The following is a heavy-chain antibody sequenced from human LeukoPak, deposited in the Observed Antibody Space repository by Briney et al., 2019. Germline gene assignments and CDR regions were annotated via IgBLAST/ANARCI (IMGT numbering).Heavy chain of an antibody. V-gene: IGHV3-64*01. CDR2: ISSNGGST. CDR1: GFTFSSYA. CDR3: ARETGSGADNGFDI. Sequence: GGSLRLSCAASGFTFSSYAMHWVRQAPGEGLEYVSAISSNGGSTYYANSVKGRFTISRDNSKNTLYLQMGSLRAEDMAVYYCARETGSGADNGFDIWGQGTMVTVSS. J-gene: IGHJ3*02. D-gene: IGHD3-10*01.